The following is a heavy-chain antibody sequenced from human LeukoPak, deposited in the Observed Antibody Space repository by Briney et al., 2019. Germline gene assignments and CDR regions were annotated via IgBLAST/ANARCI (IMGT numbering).Heavy chain of an antibody. CDR1: GFTFSDHH. J-gene: IGHJ4*02. CDR2: ARNKTNNCST. CDR3: TRVLTTDRGWYTFEF. D-gene: IGHD6-19*01. Sequence: TGGSLRLSCEGSGFTFSDHHMDWVRQAPGMGLEWVGRGPARNKTNNCSTPYDTSVRGRFTISRDDSKNSLYLQISSLTTEDTAMYYCTRVLTTDRGWYTFEFWGQGVLVTVSS. V-gene: IGHV3-72*01.